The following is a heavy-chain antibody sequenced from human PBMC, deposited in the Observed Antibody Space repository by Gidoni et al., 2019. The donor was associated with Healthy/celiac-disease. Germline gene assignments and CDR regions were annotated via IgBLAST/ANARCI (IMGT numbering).Heavy chain of an antibody. D-gene: IGHD4-17*01. V-gene: IGHV3-21*01. CDR2: ISSSSSYI. Sequence: EVQLVESGGGLVKPGGSLRLSCAASGFTFSSYSMNWVRQAPGKGLEWVSSISSSSSYIYYADSVKGRFTISRDNAKNSLYLQMNSLRAEDTAVYYCARTPVYYGDYVFGAFDIWGQGTMVTVSS. CDR1: GFTFSSYS. J-gene: IGHJ3*02. CDR3: ARTPVYYGDYVFGAFDI.